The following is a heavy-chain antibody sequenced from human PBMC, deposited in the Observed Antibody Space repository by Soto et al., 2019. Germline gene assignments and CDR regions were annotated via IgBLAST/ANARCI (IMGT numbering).Heavy chain of an antibody. D-gene: IGHD5-18*01. CDR1: GGSISSGGYS. CDR3: ARATGYSYGRDAFDI. CDR2: IYHSGST. J-gene: IGHJ3*02. V-gene: IGHV4-30-2*01. Sequence: NPSETLSLTCAVSGGSISSGGYSWSWIRQPPGKGLEWIGYIYHSGSTYYNPSLKSRVTISVDRSKNQFSLKLSSVTAADTAVYYCARATGYSYGRDAFDIWGQGTMVTVSS.